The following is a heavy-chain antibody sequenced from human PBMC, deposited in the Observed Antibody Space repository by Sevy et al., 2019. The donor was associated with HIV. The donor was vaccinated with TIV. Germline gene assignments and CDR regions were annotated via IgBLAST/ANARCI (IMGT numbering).Heavy chain of an antibody. CDR1: GGSITSLY. CDR3: AGENAWGRGYS. Sequence: SETLSLTCTVSGGSITSLYWNWIRQSPGKGLEWIANIYYNGHINYNPSLKSRVTLSLYTSKNQCSLRLSSVTAADTAMYYCAGENAWGRGYSWGQGTLVTVSS. CDR2: IYYNGHI. V-gene: IGHV4-59*08. J-gene: IGHJ4*02. D-gene: IGHD1-26*01.